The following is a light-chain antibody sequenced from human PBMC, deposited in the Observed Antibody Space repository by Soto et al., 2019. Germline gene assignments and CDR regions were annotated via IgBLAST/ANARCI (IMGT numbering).Light chain of an antibody. CDR2: ANN. CDR3: QSYDSSLSGFD. J-gene: IGLJ1*01. Sequence: QSVLTQPPSVSGAPGQRVTISCTGASSNIGAGFDVHWYQLLPGTAPKLLISANNNRPSGVPDRFSGSKSGTSASLAITGLQAEDEADYYCQSYDSSLSGFDFGTGTKLTVL. V-gene: IGLV1-40*01. CDR1: SSNIGAGFD.